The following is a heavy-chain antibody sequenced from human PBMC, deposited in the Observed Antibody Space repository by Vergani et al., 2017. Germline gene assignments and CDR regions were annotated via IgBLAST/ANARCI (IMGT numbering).Heavy chain of an antibody. CDR3: AGHSTVEWLVKLGWIDP. CDR1: GASIRSSNYY. V-gene: IGHV4-39*01. Sequence: QLQASGPGLVKPSATLSLTCSVSGASIRSSNYYWGWIRQPPGKGLEWIASIYYSGSTYYNPSLKSRVTISVDTSKNQSSLKLSSVTAADTAVYFCAGHSTVEWLVKLGWIDPWGQGILVTVSS. J-gene: IGHJ5*02. D-gene: IGHD6-19*01. CDR2: IYYSGST.